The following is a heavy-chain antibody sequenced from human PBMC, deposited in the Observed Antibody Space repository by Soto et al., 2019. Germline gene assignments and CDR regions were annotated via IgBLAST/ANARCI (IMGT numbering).Heavy chain of an antibody. CDR1: GGSISSGGYS. CDR3: ARVGGYSYGYWYFDL. J-gene: IGHJ2*01. V-gene: IGHV4-30-2*01. D-gene: IGHD5-18*01. CDR2: IYHSGST. Sequence: SETLSLTCAVSGGSISSGGYSWSWIRQPPGKGLEWIGYIYHSGSTYYNPSLKSRVTISVDRSKNQFSLKLSSVTAADTAVYYCARVGGYSYGYWYFDLWGRGTLVTVSS.